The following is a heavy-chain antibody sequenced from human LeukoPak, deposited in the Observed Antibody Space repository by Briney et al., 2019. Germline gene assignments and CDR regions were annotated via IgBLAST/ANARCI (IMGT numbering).Heavy chain of an antibody. CDR2: IWYDGSNK. D-gene: IGHD2-15*01. CDR3: AKPHGGDDY. Sequence: PGRSLRLSCAASGFTFSSYGMHWVRQAPGKGLEWVAVIWYDGSNKYYADSVKGRFTISRDNSKNTLYLQMNSLRAEDTAVYYCAKPHGGDDYWGQGTLVTVSS. V-gene: IGHV3-33*06. J-gene: IGHJ4*02. CDR1: GFTFSSYG.